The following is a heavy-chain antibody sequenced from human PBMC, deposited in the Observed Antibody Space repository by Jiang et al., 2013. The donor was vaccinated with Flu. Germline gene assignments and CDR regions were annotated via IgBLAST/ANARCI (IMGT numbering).Heavy chain of an antibody. Sequence: PGRSLRLSCATSGFTFASYGMHWVRQAPGKGLEWVAVIWFDGSNINYGNSVKGRFTISRDNSKNTLYLQMNSLRAEDTAVYYCIRGFDVFDIWGQGTMVTVSS. V-gene: IGHV3-33*03. J-gene: IGHJ3*02. CDR1: GFTFASYG. D-gene: IGHD3-22*01. CDR2: IWFDGSNI. CDR3: IRGFDVFDI.